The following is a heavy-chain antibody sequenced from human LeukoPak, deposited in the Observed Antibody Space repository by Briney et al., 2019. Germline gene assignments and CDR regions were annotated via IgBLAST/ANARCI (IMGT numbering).Heavy chain of an antibody. CDR3: ARGPAVWLYYYGMDV. CDR2: INTNTGNP. CDR1: GYTFTSYA. Sequence: GASVKVSCKASGYTFTSYAMNWVRQAPGQGLEWMGWINTNTGNPTYAQGFTGRFVFSLDTSVSTAYLQISSLKAEDTAVYYCARGPAVWLYYYGMDVWGQGTTVTVSS. D-gene: IGHD5-18*01. J-gene: IGHJ6*02. V-gene: IGHV7-4-1*02.